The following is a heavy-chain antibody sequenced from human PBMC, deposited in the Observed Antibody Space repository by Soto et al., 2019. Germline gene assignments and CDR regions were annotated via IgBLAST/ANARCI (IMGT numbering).Heavy chain of an antibody. D-gene: IGHD4-17*01. CDR1: GGSISSGDLS. J-gene: IGHJ4*01. CDR3: ATNRDYGILNY. V-gene: IGHV4-30-2*01. CDR2: IYHRVST. Sequence: QLQLQESGSGLVKPSQTLSLSCTVSGGSISSGDLSWSWVRQPPGRGLEWIGYIYHRVSTFCGPSLKSRVTISIDRSTNQSSLRLSSVTAADTAVYYCATNRDYGILNYWGQGTLVTVSS.